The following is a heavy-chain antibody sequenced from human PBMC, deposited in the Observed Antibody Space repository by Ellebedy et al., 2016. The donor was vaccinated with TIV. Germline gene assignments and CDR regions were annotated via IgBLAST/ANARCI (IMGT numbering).Heavy chain of an antibody. V-gene: IGHV3-23*01. D-gene: IGHD1-1*01. CDR3: ANERPWNKCFEF. CDR1: GFTFSKYA. J-gene: IGHJ4*02. Sequence: GGSLRLXCAASGFTFSKYAMSWVRQAPGKGLEWVSSIADRGGSTHYADSVKGRFSISRDNAKNTLYLEMNDLRAEDTAVYYCANERPWNKCFEFWGQGTLVTVSS. CDR2: IADRGGST.